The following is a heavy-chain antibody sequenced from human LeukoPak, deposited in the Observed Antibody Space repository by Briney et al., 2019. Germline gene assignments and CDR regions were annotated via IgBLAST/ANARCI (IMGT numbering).Heavy chain of an antibody. CDR2: IWSDGTEK. CDR1: GFTYNHYA. D-gene: IGHD4-11*01. V-gene: IGHV3-33*08. Sequence: PGRSLRLSCTASGFTYNHYAMHWVRQSPGKGLEWVAVIWSDGTEKYYADPVKGRFTVSRDDSSNTLYLQMNSLRGEDTAVYYCARDAQRGFDYSNSLQYWGQGTLVTVSS. J-gene: IGHJ4*02. CDR3: ARDAQRGFDYSNSLQY.